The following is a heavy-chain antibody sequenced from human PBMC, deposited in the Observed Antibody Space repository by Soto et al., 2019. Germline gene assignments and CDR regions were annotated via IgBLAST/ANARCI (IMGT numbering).Heavy chain of an antibody. J-gene: IGHJ4*02. CDR1: GGSFSGYY. V-gene: IGHV4-34*01. D-gene: IGHD7-27*01. CDR2: INHSGST. CDR3: ARGINWVIDY. Sequence: SETLSLTCAVYGGSFSGYYWSWIRQPPGKGLEWIGEINHSGSTNYNPSLKSRVTISVDTSKNQFSLKLSSVTAADTAVYYYARGINWVIDYWGQGTLVTVSS.